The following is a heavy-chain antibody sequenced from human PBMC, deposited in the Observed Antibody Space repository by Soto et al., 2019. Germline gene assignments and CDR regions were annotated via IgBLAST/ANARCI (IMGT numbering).Heavy chain of an antibody. CDR3: SRCNFDILTFHYAFDI. CDR2: IYHSGSI. CDR1: GGSISSSG. J-gene: IGHJ3*02. V-gene: IGHV4-59*03. Sequence: SETVSLTCTVSGGSISSSGWSWIRQPPGKGLEYIGYIYHSGSINYNPSLKSRVTISLDASKNRLSLKLSAVTAADTAVYYCSRCNFDILTFHYAFDIGRQGTIVP. D-gene: IGHD3-9*01.